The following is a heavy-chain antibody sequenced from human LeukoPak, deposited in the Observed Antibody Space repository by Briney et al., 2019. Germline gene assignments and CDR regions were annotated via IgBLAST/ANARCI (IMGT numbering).Heavy chain of an antibody. J-gene: IGHJ4*02. Sequence: NAGESLKISCKGSGYSFTSYWIGWVRQMPGKGLEWMGGFDPEDGETIYAQKFQGRVTMTEDTSTDTAYMELSSLRSEDTAVYYCATDLGANWGQGTLVTVSS. CDR1: GYSFTSYW. CDR3: ATDLGAN. D-gene: IGHD1-26*01. V-gene: IGHV1-24*01. CDR2: FDPEDGET.